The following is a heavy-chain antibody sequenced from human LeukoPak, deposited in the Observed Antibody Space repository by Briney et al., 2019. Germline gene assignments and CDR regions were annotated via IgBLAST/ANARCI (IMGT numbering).Heavy chain of an antibody. V-gene: IGHV3-21*01. Sequence: PGGSLRLSCAASGFTFSSYSMNWVRQAPGKGLEWVSSISSSSSYIYYADSVKGRFTISRDNAMNSLYLQMNSLRAEDTAVYYCARFAAGGSYYYYMDVWGKGTTVTVSS. D-gene: IGHD6-25*01. CDR3: ARFAAGGSYYYYMDV. J-gene: IGHJ6*03. CDR2: ISSSSSYI. CDR1: GFTFSSYS.